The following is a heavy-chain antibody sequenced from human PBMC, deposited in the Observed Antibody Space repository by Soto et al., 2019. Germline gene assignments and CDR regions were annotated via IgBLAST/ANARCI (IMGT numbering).Heavy chain of an antibody. V-gene: IGHV1-46*01. Sequence: SGKLSCKASVYTFTSYYIHWVRQAPGQGLEWMGIINPSGGSTSYAQKFQGRVTMTRDTSTSTVYMELSSLRSEDTAVYYCARDLSRYDFWSGYSYYYGMDVWGQGTTVPVSS. CDR2: INPSGGST. CDR1: VYTFTSYY. D-gene: IGHD3-3*01. J-gene: IGHJ6*02. CDR3: ARDLSRYDFWSGYSYYYGMDV.